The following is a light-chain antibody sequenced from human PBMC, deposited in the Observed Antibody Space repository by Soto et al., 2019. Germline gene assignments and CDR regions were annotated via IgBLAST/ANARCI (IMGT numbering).Light chain of an antibody. J-gene: IGLJ3*02. CDR2: EVS. Sequence: QSVLTQPASVSGSPGQSITISCTGTSSDVGSYNLVSWYQQHPGKAPKLMIYEVSKRPSGVSNRFSGSKSGNTASLTISGLEAEDAADYYSCSYAGSSTRVFGGGTKLTVL. V-gene: IGLV2-23*02. CDR1: SSDVGSYNL. CDR3: CSYAGSSTRV.